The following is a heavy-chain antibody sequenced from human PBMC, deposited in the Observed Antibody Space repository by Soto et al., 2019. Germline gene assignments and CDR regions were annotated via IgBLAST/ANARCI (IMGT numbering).Heavy chain of an antibody. CDR2: IYYSGST. D-gene: IGHD5-12*01. CDR3: ARVANGGSGYDDYFDY. CDR1: GGSISSGGYY. Sequence: SETLSLTCTVSGGSISSGGYYWSWIHQHPGKGLEWIGYIYYSGSTYYNPSLKSRVTISVDTSKNQFSLKLSSVTAADTAVYYCARVANGGSGYDDYFDYWGQGTLVTVSS. V-gene: IGHV4-31*03. J-gene: IGHJ4*02.